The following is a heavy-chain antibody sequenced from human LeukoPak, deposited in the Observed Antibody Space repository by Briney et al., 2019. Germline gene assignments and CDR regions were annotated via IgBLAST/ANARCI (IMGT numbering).Heavy chain of an antibody. CDR3: ARDFGDYGVLDN. Sequence: SGGSLRLSCTASGFTFSSYGMHWVRQAPGRGLEWVALIWYDGTKKYYVDSVKGRLTVSRDDSKNILYVQMNSLRAEDTAVYYCARDFGDYGVLDNWGQGTLVTVSS. J-gene: IGHJ4*02. CDR2: IWYDGTKK. V-gene: IGHV3-33*01. CDR1: GFTFSSYG. D-gene: IGHD4-17*01.